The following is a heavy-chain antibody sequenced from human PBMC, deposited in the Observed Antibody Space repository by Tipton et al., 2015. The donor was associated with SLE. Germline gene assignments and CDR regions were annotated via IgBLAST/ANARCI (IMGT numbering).Heavy chain of an antibody. CDR1: GVIVNHNY. CDR2: LYTDGDS. Sequence: GSLRLSCAASGVIVNHNYMTWVRQAPGKGLQWVSSLYTDGDSDYTDSVKGRFTISRDNSKNTLYLQMNSLRAEDTAVYYCARVLGSYYGMDVWGQGTTVTVSS. CDR3: ARVLGSYYGMDV. J-gene: IGHJ6*02. V-gene: IGHV3-66*02.